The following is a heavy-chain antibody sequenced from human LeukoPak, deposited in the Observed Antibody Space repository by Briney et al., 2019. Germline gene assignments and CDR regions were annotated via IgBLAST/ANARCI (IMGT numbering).Heavy chain of an antibody. CDR1: GFTFSSYE. Sequence: GGSLRLSCAASGFTFSSYEMNWVRQAPGKGLEWVSYISSSGSTIYYADSVKGRFTISRDNAKNSLYLQMNSLRAEDTAVYYCARGVYDSTGYYQYWGQGTLVTVSS. J-gene: IGHJ4*02. CDR3: ARGVYDSTGYYQY. CDR2: ISSSGSTI. V-gene: IGHV3-48*03. D-gene: IGHD3-22*01.